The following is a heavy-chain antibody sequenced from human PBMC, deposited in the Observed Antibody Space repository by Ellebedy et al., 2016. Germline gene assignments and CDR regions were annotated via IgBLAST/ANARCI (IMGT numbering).Heavy chain of an antibody. CDR3: TRGFSIAVAGNWFDP. CDR2: MNPNSGGT. CDR1: GYIFTGYF. Sequence: ASVKVSCKASGYIFTGYFIHWVRQAPGQGLEWMAWMNPNSGGTKYAQQFQGRVTLTRDTSINTAYMELSSLRSDDTAVYYCTRGFSIAVAGNWFDPWGQGTLVTVSS. D-gene: IGHD6-19*01. V-gene: IGHV1-2*02. J-gene: IGHJ5*02.